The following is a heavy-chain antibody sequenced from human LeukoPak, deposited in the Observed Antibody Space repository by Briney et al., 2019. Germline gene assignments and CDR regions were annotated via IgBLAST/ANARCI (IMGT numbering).Heavy chain of an antibody. CDR3: AKDSTMGPRFLEWLPFDY. V-gene: IGHV3-33*06. Sequence: GGSLRLSCAASGFTFSSYGMHWVRQAPGKGLEWVAVIWYDGSNKYYADSVKGRFTISRDNSKNTLYLQMNSLRAEDTAVYYCAKDSTMGPRFLEWLPFDYWGQGTLVTVSS. J-gene: IGHJ4*02. CDR2: IWYDGSNK. CDR1: GFTFSSYG. D-gene: IGHD3-3*01.